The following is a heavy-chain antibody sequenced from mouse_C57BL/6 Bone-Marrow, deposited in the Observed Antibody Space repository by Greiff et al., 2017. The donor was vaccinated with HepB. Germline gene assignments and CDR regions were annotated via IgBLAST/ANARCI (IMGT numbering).Heavy chain of an antibody. CDR2: ISDGGSYT. CDR1: GFTFSSYA. Sequence: DVQLVESGGGLVKPGGSLKLSCAASGFTFSSYAMSWVRQTPEKRLEWVATISDGGSYTYYPDNVKGRFTISRDNAKNNLYLQMSHLKSEDTAMYYCARRPFDYWGQGTTLTVSS. J-gene: IGHJ2*01. V-gene: IGHV5-4*01. CDR3: ARRPFDY.